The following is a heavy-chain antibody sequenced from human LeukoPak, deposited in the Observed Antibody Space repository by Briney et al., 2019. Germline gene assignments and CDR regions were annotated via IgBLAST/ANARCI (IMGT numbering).Heavy chain of an antibody. V-gene: IGHV3-23*01. CDR2: ISGSGGST. Sequence: PGRSLRLSCAASGFTFSSYAMSWVRQAPGKGLEWVSAISGSGGSTYYADSVKGRFTISRDNSKNTLYLQMNSLRAEDTAVYYCAKDRVPAAMEALDYWGRGPLVTVSS. CDR3: AKDRVPAAMEALDY. D-gene: IGHD2-2*01. CDR1: GFTFSSYA. J-gene: IGHJ4*02.